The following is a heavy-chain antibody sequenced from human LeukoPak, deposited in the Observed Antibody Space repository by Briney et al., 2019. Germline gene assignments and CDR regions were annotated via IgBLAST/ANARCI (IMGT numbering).Heavy chain of an antibody. V-gene: IGHV1-69*13. CDR2: IIPIFGTA. J-gene: IGHJ4*02. CDR1: GGTLISYF. CDR3: ARKRLGKEYFDY. D-gene: IGHD7-27*01. Sequence: ASVKVSCKASGGTLISYFISWVRQAPGQGLEWMGGIIPIFGTANYAQKFQGRVTITADESTSTAYMELSSLRSEDTAVYYCARKRLGKEYFDYWGQGTLVTVSS.